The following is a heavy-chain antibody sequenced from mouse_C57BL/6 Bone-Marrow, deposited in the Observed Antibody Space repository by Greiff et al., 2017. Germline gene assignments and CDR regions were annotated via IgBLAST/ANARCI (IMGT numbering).Heavy chain of an antibody. CDR1: GFTFSDYY. Sequence: EVHLVESEGGLVQPGSSMKLSCTASGFTFSDYYMAWVRQVPEKGLEWVANINYGGSSTYYLDSLKGRFIISRDNARNILYLQMSSLKSEDTATYYCARGETEQATCGWFAYWGQGTLVTVSA. D-gene: IGHD3-2*02. J-gene: IGHJ3*01. V-gene: IGHV5-16*01. CDR2: INYGGSST. CDR3: ARGETEQATCGWFAY.